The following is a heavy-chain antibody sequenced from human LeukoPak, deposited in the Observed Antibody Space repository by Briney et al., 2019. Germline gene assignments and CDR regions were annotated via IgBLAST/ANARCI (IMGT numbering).Heavy chain of an antibody. V-gene: IGHV4-59*08. Sequence: SETLSLTCTVPGGSISSYYWSWIRQPPGKGLEWIGYIYYSGSTNYNPSLKSRVTISEDTSKNQFSLKLSSVTAADTAVYYCARPRAREPSAAFDIWGQGTMVTVSS. CDR2: IYYSGST. J-gene: IGHJ3*02. CDR3: ARPRAREPSAAFDI. CDR1: GGSISSYY. D-gene: IGHD3-10*01.